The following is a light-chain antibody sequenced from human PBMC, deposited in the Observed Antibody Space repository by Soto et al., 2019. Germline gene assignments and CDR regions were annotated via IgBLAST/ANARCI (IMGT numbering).Light chain of an antibody. V-gene: IGKV1-33*01. CDR3: QQYDNLPLT. CDR2: DAS. Sequence: DIQMTQSPSSLSSSVGDRFAITCQASQDISNYLNWYQQKPGKAPKLLIYDASNLETGAPSRFSGSGSGTDFTFTISSLQPEDIATYYCQQYDNLPLTFGGGTKVDI. CDR1: QDISNY. J-gene: IGKJ4*01.